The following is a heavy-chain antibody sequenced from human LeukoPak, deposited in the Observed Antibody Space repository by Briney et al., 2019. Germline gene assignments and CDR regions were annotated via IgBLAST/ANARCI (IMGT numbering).Heavy chain of an antibody. CDR1: GYTFTSYG. Sequence: ASVKVSCKASGYTFTSYGISWVRQAPGQGLEWMGWISAYNGNTNYAQKLQGRVTMTTDTSTSTAYMELRSLRSDDTAVYYCARRPSYYYDSSGWVGYWGQGTLVTVSS. CDR2: ISAYNGNT. CDR3: ARRPSYYYDSSGWVGY. V-gene: IGHV1-18*01. D-gene: IGHD3-22*01. J-gene: IGHJ4*02.